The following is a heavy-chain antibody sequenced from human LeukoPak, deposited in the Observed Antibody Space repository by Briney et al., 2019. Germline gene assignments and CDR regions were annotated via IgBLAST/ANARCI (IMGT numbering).Heavy chain of an antibody. D-gene: IGHD2-2*01. CDR3: ARWGRNIVVVPAALDY. CDR2: IKQDGSEK. J-gene: IGHJ4*02. Sequence: GGSLRLSCAASGFTFSSYWMSWARQAPGKGLEWVANIKQDGSEKYYVDSVKGRFTISRDNAKNSLYLQMNSLRAEDTAVYYCARWGRNIVVVPAALDYWGQGTLVTVSS. CDR1: GFTFSSYW. V-gene: IGHV3-7*01.